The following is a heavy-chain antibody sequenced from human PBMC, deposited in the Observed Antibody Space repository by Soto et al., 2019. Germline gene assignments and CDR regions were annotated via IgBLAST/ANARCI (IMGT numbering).Heavy chain of an antibody. V-gene: IGHV1-69*13. D-gene: IGHD1-1*01. CDR2: IIPIFGTA. J-gene: IGHJ5*02. CDR3: ARVATGTTSSGWFDP. CDR1: GGTFSSYA. Sequence: ASVKVSCKASGGTFSSYAISWVRQAPGQGLEWMGGIIPIFGTANYAQKFQGRVTITADESTSTAYMELSSLRSEDTAVYYCARVATGTTSSGWFDPWGQGTLVTVSS.